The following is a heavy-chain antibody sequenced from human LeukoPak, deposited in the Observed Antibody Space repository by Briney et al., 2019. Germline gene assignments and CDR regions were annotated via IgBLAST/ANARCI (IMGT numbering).Heavy chain of an antibody. D-gene: IGHD1-26*01. Sequence: SVKVSCKASGGTFSSYAISWVRQAPGQGLEWMGRIIPILGIANYAQKFQGRVTITADKSTSTAYMELSSLRSEDTAVYYCARIYSGGSNWFDPWGQGTLATVSS. CDR2: IIPILGIA. J-gene: IGHJ5*02. CDR3: ARIYSGGSNWFDP. CDR1: GGTFSSYA. V-gene: IGHV1-69*04.